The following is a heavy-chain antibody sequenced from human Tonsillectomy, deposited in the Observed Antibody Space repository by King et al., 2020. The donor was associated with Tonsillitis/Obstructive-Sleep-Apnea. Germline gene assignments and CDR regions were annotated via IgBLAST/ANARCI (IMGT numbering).Heavy chain of an antibody. CDR2: IYHSGST. CDR3: ARRLATGTPENWFDP. Sequence: VQLQESGPGLVRPSETLSLICTVSGGSISSYYWSWIRQPPGKGLEWIGCIYHSGSTNYNPSLKSRLTLSIDTSKNQFSLTLSSVTAADTAVYYCARRLATGTPENWFDPWGQGTLVTVSS. CDR1: GGSISSYY. D-gene: IGHD1-1*01. J-gene: IGHJ5*02. V-gene: IGHV4-59*08.